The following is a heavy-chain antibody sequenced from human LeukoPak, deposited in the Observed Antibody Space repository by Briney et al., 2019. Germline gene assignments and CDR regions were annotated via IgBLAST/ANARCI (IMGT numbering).Heavy chain of an antibody. CDR1: GGSISSYY. J-gene: IGHJ4*02. Sequence: SETLSLTCTVSGGSISSYYWSWIRQPPGKGLEWIGEINHSGSTNYNPSLKSRVTISVDTSKNQFSLKLSSVTAADTAVYYCARGYYYDSSGYHGPEKYYFDYWGQGTLVTVSS. D-gene: IGHD3-22*01. CDR3: ARGYYYDSSGYHGPEKYYFDY. V-gene: IGHV4-34*01. CDR2: INHSGST.